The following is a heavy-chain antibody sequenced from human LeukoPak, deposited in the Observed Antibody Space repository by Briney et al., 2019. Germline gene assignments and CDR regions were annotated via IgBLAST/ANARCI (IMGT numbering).Heavy chain of an antibody. CDR3: ARQQAVAGPGIDY. J-gene: IGHJ4*02. CDR1: GYSFTSYW. V-gene: IGHV5-51*01. D-gene: IGHD6-19*01. CDR2: IFPAGSGT. Sequence: GESLKISCEASGYSFTSYWIGWVRQMPGKGLEWMGIIFPAGSGTRYSPSFQGQVTISADKSINTAYLQWSSLKASDTAIYYCARQQAVAGPGIDYWGQGTAVTVSS.